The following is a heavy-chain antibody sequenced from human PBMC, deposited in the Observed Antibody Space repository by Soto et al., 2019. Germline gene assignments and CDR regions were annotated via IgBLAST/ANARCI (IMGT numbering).Heavy chain of an antibody. J-gene: IGHJ6*03. V-gene: IGHV4-4*02. CDR3: ARSHPYYYGSGDMDV. CDR1: SGSISSSNW. CDR2: IYHSGST. D-gene: IGHD3-10*01. Sequence: QVQLQESGPGLVKPSGTLSLTCAVSSGSISSSNWWSWVRQPPGKGLEWIGEIYHSGSTNYNPSLKSRVTISVDKSKNQLALKLSSVTAADTAVYYCARSHPYYYGSGDMDVWGKGTTVTVSS.